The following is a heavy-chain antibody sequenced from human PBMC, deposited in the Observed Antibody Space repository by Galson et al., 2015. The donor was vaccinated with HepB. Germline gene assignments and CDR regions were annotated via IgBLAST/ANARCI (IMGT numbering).Heavy chain of an antibody. CDR1: GYAFTSYD. D-gene: IGHD1-7*01. CDR3: ARRNWNWDSVFLDY. J-gene: IGHJ4*02. V-gene: IGHV1-8*01. Sequence: SVKVSCKASGYAFTSYDINWVRQATGQGLEWMGWMNPNSGNTGYAQKFQGRVTMTRNTSISTAYMELSSLRSEDTAVYYCARRNWNWDSVFLDYWGQGTLVTVSS. CDR2: MNPNSGNT.